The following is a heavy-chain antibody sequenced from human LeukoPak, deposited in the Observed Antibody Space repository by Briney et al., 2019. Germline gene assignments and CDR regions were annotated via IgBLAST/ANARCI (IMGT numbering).Heavy chain of an antibody. V-gene: IGHV4-4*02. CDR2: IYHSGST. Sequence: SETLSLTCAVSGGSISSSNWWSWVRQPPGKGLEWIGEIYHSGSTNYNPSLKSRVTISVDKSKNQFSLKLSSVTAADTAVYYCARGGYYYGSGSYFDYWGQGTLVTVSS. CDR1: GGSISSSNW. J-gene: IGHJ4*02. D-gene: IGHD3-10*01. CDR3: ARGGYYYGSGSYFDY.